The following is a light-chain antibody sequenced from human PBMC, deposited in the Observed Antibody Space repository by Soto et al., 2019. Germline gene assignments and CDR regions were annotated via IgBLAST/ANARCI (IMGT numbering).Light chain of an antibody. CDR2: AAS. V-gene: IGKV1-6*01. J-gene: IGKJ1*01. Sequence: AIQMTQSPSSLSASVGDRVTITCRASQGIRNDLGWYQQKPGKAPKRLIYAASSLQRGVPSRFSGSGSGTDFTLTISSRQPEDLATYYGLQDYNYPRTFGQGTKVEIK. CDR3: LQDYNYPRT. CDR1: QGIRND.